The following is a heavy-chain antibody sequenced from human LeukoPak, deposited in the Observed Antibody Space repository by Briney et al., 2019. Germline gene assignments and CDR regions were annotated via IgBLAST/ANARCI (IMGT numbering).Heavy chain of an antibody. J-gene: IGHJ4*02. CDR3: ASSYCISSSCYFSGVFDY. D-gene: IGHD2-2*01. CDR1: GGSISSSSYY. V-gene: IGHV4-30-2*01. CDR2: IYHSGST. Sequence: SETLSLTCTVSGGSISSSSYYWSWIRQPPGKGLEWIGYIYHSGSTYYNPSLKSRVTISVDRSKNQFSLKLSSVTAADTAVYYCASSYCISSSCYFSGVFDYWGQGTLVTVSS.